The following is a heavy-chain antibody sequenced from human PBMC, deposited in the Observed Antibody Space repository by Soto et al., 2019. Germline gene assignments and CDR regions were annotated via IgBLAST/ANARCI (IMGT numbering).Heavy chain of an antibody. J-gene: IGHJ3*02. CDR1: GGTFSSYA. Sequence: QVQLVQSGAEVKKPGSSVKVSCKASGGTFSSYAISWVRQAPGQGLEWMGGIIPIFGTANYAQKFQGRVTITADKSTSTAYMELSSLRSEDTAVYYGARSTMILGRGRVRAFDIWGQGTMVTVSS. D-gene: IGHD3-22*01. CDR3: ARSTMILGRGRVRAFDI. CDR2: IIPIFGTA. V-gene: IGHV1-69*06.